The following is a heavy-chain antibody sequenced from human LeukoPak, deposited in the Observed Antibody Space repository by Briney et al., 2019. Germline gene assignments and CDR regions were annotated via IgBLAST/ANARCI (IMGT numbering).Heavy chain of an antibody. CDR2: IYSSGST. V-gene: IGHV4-4*07. CDR1: GDSISSLY. Sequence: SETLSLTCSVSGDSISSLYWSWVRQPAGEGLDWIGRIYSSGSTNYNPSLKSRVIMSVDTSKNQFSLKLSSVTAADTAVYYCARVGRKYCYGGACFNPLDYWGQGILVTVSS. J-gene: IGHJ4*02. CDR3: ARVGRKYCYGGACFNPLDY. D-gene: IGHD2-21*02.